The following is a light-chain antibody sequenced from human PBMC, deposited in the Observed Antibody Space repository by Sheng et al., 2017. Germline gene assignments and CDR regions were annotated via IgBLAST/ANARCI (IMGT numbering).Light chain of an antibody. J-gene: IGLJ2*01. V-gene: IGLV3-19*01. Sequence: SSELTQDPAVSVALGQTVRITCQGDSLRSFFMQVGTNRSQDRPLYLSSMVKTTGPQGSQTDSSGSRSGNTASLTITGAQAEDEADYYCNSRDNSGNRIFGGGTKLAVL. CDR1: SLRSFF. CDR3: NSRDNSGNRI. CDR2: VKT.